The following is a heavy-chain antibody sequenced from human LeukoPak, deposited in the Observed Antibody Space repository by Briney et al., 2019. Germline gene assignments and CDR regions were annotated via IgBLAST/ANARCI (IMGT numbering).Heavy chain of an antibody. CDR2: INHSGST. D-gene: IGHD6-6*01. J-gene: IGHJ4*02. CDR1: GGSFSGYY. CDR3: ARGPFRPPRPYYFDY. V-gene: IGHV4-34*01. Sequence: KPSETLPLTCAVYGGSFSGYYWIWIRQPPGKGLEWIGEINHSGSTNYNPSLKSRVTISVDTSKNQFSLKLSSVTAADTAVYYCARGPFRPPRPYYFDYWGQGTLVTVSS.